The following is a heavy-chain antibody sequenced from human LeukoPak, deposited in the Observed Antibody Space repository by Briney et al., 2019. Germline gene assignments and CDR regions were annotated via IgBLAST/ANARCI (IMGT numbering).Heavy chain of an antibody. CDR3: ATRAAYFDF. V-gene: IGHV3-7*01. CDR2: IKQDGSEK. CDR1: GFTFSNYW. J-gene: IGHJ4*02. D-gene: IGHD6-25*01. Sequence: PGGSLRLSCAASGFTFSNYWMTWVRQAPGKGLEWVAHIKQDGSEKFYLDSVKGRFTISKDNAKNSLYLQMNSLRAEDTAVYYCATRAAYFDFWGQGNLVTVSS.